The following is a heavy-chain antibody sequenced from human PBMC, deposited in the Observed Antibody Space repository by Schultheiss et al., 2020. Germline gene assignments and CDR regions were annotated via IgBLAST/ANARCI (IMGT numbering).Heavy chain of an antibody. Sequence: SATLSLTCAVYGGSFSGYYWSWIRQPPGKGLEWIGYIYYSGSTNYNPSLKSRVTISVDTSKNQFSLKLSSVTAADTAVYYCARLGSSSWPPFDYWGQGTLVTVSS. CDR1: GGSFSGYY. D-gene: IGHD6-13*01. CDR3: ARLGSSSWPPFDY. V-gene: IGHV4-59*01. J-gene: IGHJ4*02. CDR2: IYYSGST.